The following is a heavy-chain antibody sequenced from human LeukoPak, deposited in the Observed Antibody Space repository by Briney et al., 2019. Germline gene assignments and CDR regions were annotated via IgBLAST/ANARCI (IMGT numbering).Heavy chain of an antibody. Sequence: ASVRVSCKASGYSFTSYDINWVRQATGQGLEWMGWMNPNSGNTDYAPKFQGRVTMTRKTSITTAYMELSSLRSEDTAVYYCARAQRYCAGTSCYAPVAYWGQGTLVTVSS. CDR2: MNPNSGNT. J-gene: IGHJ4*02. D-gene: IGHD2-2*01. CDR1: GYSFTSYD. CDR3: ARAQRYCAGTSCYAPVAY. V-gene: IGHV1-8*01.